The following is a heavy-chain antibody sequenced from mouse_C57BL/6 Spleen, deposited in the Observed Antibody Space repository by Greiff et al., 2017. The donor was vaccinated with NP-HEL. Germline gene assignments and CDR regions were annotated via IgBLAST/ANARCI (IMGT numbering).Heavy chain of an antibody. V-gene: IGHV5-17*01. Sequence: EVQLQESGGGLVKPGGSLKLSCAASGFTFSYYGMHWVRQAPEKGLEWVAYISSGSSTIYYADTVKGRFTISRDNAKNTLFLQMTSLRSEDTAMYYCARSMDYWGQGTSVTVSS. J-gene: IGHJ4*01. CDR2: ISSGSSTI. CDR3: ARSMDY. CDR1: GFTFSYYG.